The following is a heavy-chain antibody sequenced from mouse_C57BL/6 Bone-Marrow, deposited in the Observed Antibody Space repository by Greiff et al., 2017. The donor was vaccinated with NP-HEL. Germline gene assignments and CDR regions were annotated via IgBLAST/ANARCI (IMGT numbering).Heavy chain of an antibody. V-gene: IGHV3-6*01. J-gene: IGHJ2*01. Sequence: EVQLQQSGPGLVKPSQSLSLTCSVTGYSITSGYYWNWIRQFPGNKLEWMGYISYDGSNNYNPSLKNRISITRDTSKNQFFLKLNSVTTEDTATYYCARDYYGSSLGDYWGQGTTLTVSS. CDR3: ARDYYGSSLGDY. CDR2: ISYDGSN. D-gene: IGHD1-1*01. CDR1: GYSITSGYY.